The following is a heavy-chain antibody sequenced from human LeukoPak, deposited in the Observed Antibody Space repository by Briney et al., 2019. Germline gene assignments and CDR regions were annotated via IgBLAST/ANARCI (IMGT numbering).Heavy chain of an antibody. D-gene: IGHD4-23*01. CDR2: ISYDGSNK. CDR3: ARDATTVVTHYFQH. J-gene: IGHJ1*01. CDR1: GFTFSSYG. V-gene: IGHV3-30*03. Sequence: PGRSLRLSCAASGFTFSSYGMHWVRQAPGKGLEWVAVISYDGSNKYYADSVKGRFTISRDNSKNTLYLQMNSLRAEDTAVYYCARDATTVVTHYFQHWGQGTLVTVSS.